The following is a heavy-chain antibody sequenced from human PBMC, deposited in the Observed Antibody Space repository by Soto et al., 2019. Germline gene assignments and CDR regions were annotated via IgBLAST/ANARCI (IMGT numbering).Heavy chain of an antibody. CDR2: IISSGGST. V-gene: IGHV3-23*01. Sequence: MRHSCAVAGVTIGDYGLSCIRQSQGKGLEWVSTIISSGGSTYYADSVKGRFTISRDNSKNTLYLQMNSLRAEDTAIYYGVLQVRAKSLAHWGQGTLVPVSS. J-gene: IGHJ4*02. CDR1: GVTIGDYG. D-gene: IGHD2-15*01. CDR3: VLQVRAKSLAH.